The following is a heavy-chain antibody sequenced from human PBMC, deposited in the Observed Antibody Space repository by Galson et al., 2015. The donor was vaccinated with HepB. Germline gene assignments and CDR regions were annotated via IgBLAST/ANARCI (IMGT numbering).Heavy chain of an antibody. CDR2: ISAHNGFT. D-gene: IGHD3-22*01. Sequence: SVKVSCKAYGYTFTSYGISWVRQAPGQGLEWMGWISAHNGFTNYAQKLQGGVIMTTDTSTSTAYMELRSLRSDDTAVYYCARDRRDYYDSSGYYVYWGQGTLVTVSS. CDR3: ARDRRDYYDSSGYYVY. CDR1: GYTFTSYG. J-gene: IGHJ4*02. V-gene: IGHV1-18*01.